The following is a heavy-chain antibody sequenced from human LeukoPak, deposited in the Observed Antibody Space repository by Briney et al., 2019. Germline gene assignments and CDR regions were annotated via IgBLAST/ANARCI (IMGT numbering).Heavy chain of an antibody. CDR3: ARHGDSGVGHYYYYYGMDV. CDR1: GGSISSYY. D-gene: IGHD2-21*02. V-gene: IGHV4-59*08. J-gene: IGHJ6*02. Sequence: PSETLSLTCTVSGGSISSYYWSWIRQPPGKGLEWIGYIYYSGSTNYNPSLKSRVTISVDTSKNQFSLKLSSVTAADTAVYYCARHGDSGVGHYYYYYGMDVWGQGTTVTVSS. CDR2: IYYSGST.